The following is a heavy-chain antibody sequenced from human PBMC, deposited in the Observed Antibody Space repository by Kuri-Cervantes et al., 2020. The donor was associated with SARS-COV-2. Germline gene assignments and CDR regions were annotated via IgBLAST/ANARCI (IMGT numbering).Heavy chain of an antibody. CDR2: ISGGGGST. CDR3: AKPSRSQGRGPGMDV. J-gene: IGHJ6*02. D-gene: IGHD1-14*01. V-gene: IGHV3-23*01. CDR1: GFTFSSYA. Sequence: GESLKISCAASGFTFSSYAMSWVRQAPGKGLEWVSAISGGGGSTYYANSVKGRFTISRDNSKNTLYLQMNSLRAEDTAVYYCAKPSRSQGRGPGMDVWGQGTTVTVSS.